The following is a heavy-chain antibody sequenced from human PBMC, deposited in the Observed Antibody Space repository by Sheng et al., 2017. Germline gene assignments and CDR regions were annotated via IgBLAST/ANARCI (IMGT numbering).Heavy chain of an antibody. D-gene: IGHD7-27*01. Sequence: QVQLVESGGGVVQPGRSLRLSCAASGFTFSSYAMHWVRQAPGKGLEWVAVISYDGSNKYYADSVKGRFTISRDNSKNTLYLQMNSLRAEDTAVYYCARDPGDGDAFDIWGQG. CDR3: ARDPGDGDAFDI. CDR2: ISYDGSNK. CDR1: GFTFSSYA. J-gene: IGHJ3*02. V-gene: IGHV3-30*04.